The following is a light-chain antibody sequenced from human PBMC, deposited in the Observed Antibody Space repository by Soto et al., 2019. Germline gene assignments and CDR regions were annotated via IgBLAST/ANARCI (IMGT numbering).Light chain of an antibody. Sequence: DIQMTQSRTTLSASVGDTVSITCRASLSISSWLAWYQQKPGKAPKILIYEASNLKSDVPSRFSGSGSGTDFTLTINGLQPDDFATYYCQQYDRFPYSFGPGTRLEIK. CDR3: QQYDRFPYS. J-gene: IGKJ2*01. V-gene: IGKV1-5*03. CDR2: EAS. CDR1: LSISSW.